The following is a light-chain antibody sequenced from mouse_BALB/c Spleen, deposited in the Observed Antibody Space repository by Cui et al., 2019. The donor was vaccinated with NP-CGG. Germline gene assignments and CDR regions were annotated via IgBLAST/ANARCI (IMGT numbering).Light chain of an antibody. Sequence: VVTHASAFTTYPDGTVTLTCRSSTWAVTTCNYANWVQEKPDHLFTGLIGGTNNRAPGVPARFSGSLIGDKAALTITGEQTEDEAIYFCALWYSNHWVFGGGTKLTVL. CDR1: TWAVTTCNY. V-gene: IGLV1*01. J-gene: IGLJ1*01. CDR3: ALWYSNHWV. CDR2: GTN.